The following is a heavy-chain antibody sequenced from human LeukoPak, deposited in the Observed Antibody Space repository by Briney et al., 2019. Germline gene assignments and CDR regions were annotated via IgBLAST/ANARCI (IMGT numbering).Heavy chain of an antibody. CDR1: GFTFGGYG. CDR2: IAYDGSRA. V-gene: IGHV3-33*01. D-gene: IGHD1-14*01. CDR3: TRYNNDHFDD. J-gene: IGHJ4*02. Sequence: GRSLRLSCAGSGFTFGGYGMHWFRQTPGKGLEGVAVIAYDGSRAVYADSVKGRFTISRDNSKNTMSVQMDDLRAEDTAVYYCTRYNNDHFDDWGQGTLVTVSS.